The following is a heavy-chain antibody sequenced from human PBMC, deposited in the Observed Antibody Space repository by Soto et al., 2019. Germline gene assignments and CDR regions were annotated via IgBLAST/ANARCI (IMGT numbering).Heavy chain of an antibody. J-gene: IGHJ4*02. CDR3: AKDGNWNYYDSSGPPVPDY. CDR1: GFTFSSYA. CDR2: ISGSGGGT. V-gene: IGHV3-23*01. Sequence: PGGSLRLSCAASGFTFSSYAMSWVRQAPGKGLEWVSAISGSGGGTYYADSVKGRFTISRDNSKNTLYLQMNSLRAEDTAVYYCAKDGNWNYYDSSGPPVPDYWGQGTLVTVSS. D-gene: IGHD3-22*01.